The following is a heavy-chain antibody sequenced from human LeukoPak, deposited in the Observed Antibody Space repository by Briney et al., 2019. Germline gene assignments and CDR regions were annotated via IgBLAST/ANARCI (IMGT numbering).Heavy chain of an antibody. J-gene: IGHJ4*02. D-gene: IGHD2-21*02. CDR3: AMVQKTAIGY. Sequence: QSGGSLRLSCAASGFTVSSNYMSWVRQAPGKGLEWVSVIYSGGSTYYADSVKGRFTISRHNSKNTLYLQMNSLRAEDTAVYYCAMVQKTAIGYWGQGTLVTVSS. V-gene: IGHV3-53*04. CDR2: IYSGGST. CDR1: GFTVSSNY.